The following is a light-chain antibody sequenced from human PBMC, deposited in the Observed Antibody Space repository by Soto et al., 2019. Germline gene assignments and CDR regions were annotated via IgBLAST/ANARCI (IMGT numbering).Light chain of an antibody. CDR2: AAS. V-gene: IGKV1-39*01. J-gene: IGKJ2*01. CDR3: QQSYSTPMYA. CDR1: QSISSY. Sequence: DIQMTQSPSSMSASVGDRVTITCRASQSISSYLNWYQQKPGKAPKLLIYAASSLQSGVPSRFSRSGFGKDFTPTISSLQPENFATYYCQQSYSTPMYAFGQGNKLEIK.